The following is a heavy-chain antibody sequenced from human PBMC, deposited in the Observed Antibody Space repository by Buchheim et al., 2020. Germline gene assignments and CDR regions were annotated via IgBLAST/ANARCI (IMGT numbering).Heavy chain of an antibody. V-gene: IGHV4-61*02. Sequence: QVQLRESGPGLVKPSQTLSLTCTVSGDSIRSPNYYWSWIRQPAGRGLEWIGHIYAIGSSSTKYSPSLQSRVTISVATSQNPFSLKLTSVTAADTAMYYCARLPTGSAWFDSWGQG. J-gene: IGHJ5*01. CDR3: ARLPTGSAWFDS. CDR1: GDSIRSPNYY. CDR2: IYAIGSSST.